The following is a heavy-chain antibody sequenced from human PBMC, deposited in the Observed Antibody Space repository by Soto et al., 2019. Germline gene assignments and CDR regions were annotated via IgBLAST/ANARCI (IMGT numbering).Heavy chain of an antibody. CDR1: GFTFTSSA. D-gene: IGHD2-15*01. Sequence: VASVKVSCKASGFTFTSSAVQWVRQARGQRLEWIGWIVVGSGNTNYAQKFQERVTITRDMSTSTAYMELSSLRSEDTAVYYCAAGQYCSGGSCYLDYWGQGTLVTVSS. V-gene: IGHV1-58*01. CDR3: AAGQYCSGGSCYLDY. CDR2: IVVGSGNT. J-gene: IGHJ4*02.